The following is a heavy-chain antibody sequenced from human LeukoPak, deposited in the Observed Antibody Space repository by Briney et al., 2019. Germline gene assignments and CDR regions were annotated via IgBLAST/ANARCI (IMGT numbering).Heavy chain of an antibody. CDR2: ISGSGGST. Sequence: PGRSLRLSCAASGFTFSSYAMSWVRQAPGKGLEWVSAISGSGGSTYYADSVKGRFTISRDNSKNTLYLQMNSLRAEDTAVYYRAKSRRYCSSTSCYHCDYWGQGTLVTVSS. CDR3: AKSRRYCSSTSCYHCDY. D-gene: IGHD2-2*01. J-gene: IGHJ4*02. CDR1: GFTFSSYA. V-gene: IGHV3-23*01.